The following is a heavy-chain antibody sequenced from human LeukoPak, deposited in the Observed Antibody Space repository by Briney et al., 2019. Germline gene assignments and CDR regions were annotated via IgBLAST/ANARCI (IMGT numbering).Heavy chain of an antibody. V-gene: IGHV4-38-2*02. D-gene: IGHD3-10*01. CDR3: ARELPDYYGSGSYYSVGAFDI. J-gene: IGHJ3*02. CDR2: IYHSGST. CDR1: GYSISSGYY. Sequence: SETLSLTRTVSGYSISSGYYWGWIRQPPGKGLEWIGSIYHSGSTYYNPSLKSRVTISVDTSKNQLSLKLSSVTAADTAVYYCARELPDYYGSGSYYSVGAFDIWGQGTMVTVSS.